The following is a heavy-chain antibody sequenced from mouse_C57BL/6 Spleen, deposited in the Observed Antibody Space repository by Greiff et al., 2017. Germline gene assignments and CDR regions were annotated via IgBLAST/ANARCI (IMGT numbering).Heavy chain of an antibody. CDR1: GYSITSGYY. V-gene: IGHV3-6*01. J-gene: IGHJ4*01. D-gene: IGHD2-1*01. CDR2: ISYDGSN. CDR3: ASVYGNPYAMDY. Sequence: EVQRVESGPGLVKPSQSLSLTCSVTGYSITSGYYWNWIRQFPGNKLEWMGYISYDGSNNYNPSLKNRISITRDTSKNQFFLKLNSVTTEDTATYYCASVYGNPYAMDYWGQGTSVTVSS.